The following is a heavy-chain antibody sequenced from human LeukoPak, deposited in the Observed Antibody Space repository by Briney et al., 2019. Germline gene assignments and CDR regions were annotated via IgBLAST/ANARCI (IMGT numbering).Heavy chain of an antibody. CDR2: ISASNSII. V-gene: IGHV3-48*02. CDR1: GFTFSSYS. D-gene: IGHD4-17*01. CDR3: ARDRDYAFDY. Sequence: GGSLRLSCAASGFTFSSYSMNWVRQAPGKGLEWVSYISASNSIIADSVKGRFTISRDSAKNSLYLQMNSLRDEGTAVYYCARDRDYAFDYWGQGTLVTVSS. J-gene: IGHJ4*02.